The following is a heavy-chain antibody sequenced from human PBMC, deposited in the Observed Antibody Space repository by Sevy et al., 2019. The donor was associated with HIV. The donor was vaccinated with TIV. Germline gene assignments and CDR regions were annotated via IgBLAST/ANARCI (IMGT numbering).Heavy chain of an antibody. D-gene: IGHD1-1*01. CDR2: ISFDATNK. J-gene: IGHJ1*01. CDR3: ALERLSSDVAEYFQN. V-gene: IGHV3-30-3*01. Sequence: GGSLRLSCAASGFTFNRCSMHWVRQAPGKGLEWVATISFDATNKHYPDSVKGRFTISRDNFQNSLFLQMDSLRPEDTAVYYCALERLSSDVAEYFQNWGQGTLVTVSS. CDR1: GFTFNRCS.